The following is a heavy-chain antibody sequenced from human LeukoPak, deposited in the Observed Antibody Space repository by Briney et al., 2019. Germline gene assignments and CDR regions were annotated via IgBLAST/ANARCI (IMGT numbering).Heavy chain of an antibody. CDR1: GFSFSDNV. J-gene: IGHJ6*02. Sequence: GGSLRLSCVVSGFSFSDNVFHWVRQAPGKGLEWVTYLSYDGVNAFYADSVKGRFTISRDTAGGTVSLQMDNLRVEDTAVYYCARGGRRDGTVSTYYFYAMDVWGQGTTVTVSS. D-gene: IGHD3-10*01. CDR3: ARGGRRDGTVSTYYFYAMDV. V-gene: IGHV3-30*04. CDR2: LSYDGVNA.